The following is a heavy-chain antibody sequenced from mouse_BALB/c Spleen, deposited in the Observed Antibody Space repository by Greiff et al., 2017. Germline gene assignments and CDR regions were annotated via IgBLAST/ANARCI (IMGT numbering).Heavy chain of an antibody. CDR1: GFSLTTYG. CDR3: ARVGGNYFAWFAY. Sequence: QVQLKESGPGLVAPSQSLSITCTVSGFSLTTYGVHWVRQPPRKGLEWLGVIWAGGSTNYNSALMSRLSISKDNSKSQVFLKMNSLQTDDTAMYYCARVGGNYFAWFAYWGQGTLVTVSA. V-gene: IGHV2-9*02. CDR2: IWAGGST. D-gene: IGHD2-1*01. J-gene: IGHJ3*01.